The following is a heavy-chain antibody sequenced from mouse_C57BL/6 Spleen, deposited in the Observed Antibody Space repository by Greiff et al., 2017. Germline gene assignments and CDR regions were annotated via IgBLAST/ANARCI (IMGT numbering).Heavy chain of an antibody. J-gene: IGHJ2*01. CDR2: IDPSDSYT. CDR3: ASITTVGGGD. CDR1: GYTFTSYW. Sequence: QVQLQQPGAELVRPGTSVKLSCKATGYTFTSYWMHWVKQRPGQGLEWIGVIDPSDSYTNYNQKFKGKATLTVDTSSSTAYMKLISLTSEDSAVYYCASITTVGGGDWGQGTTLTVSS. V-gene: IGHV1-59*01. D-gene: IGHD1-1*01.